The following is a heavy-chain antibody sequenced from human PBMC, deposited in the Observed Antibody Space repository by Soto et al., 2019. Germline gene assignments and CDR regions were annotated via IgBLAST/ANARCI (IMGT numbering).Heavy chain of an antibody. Sequence: PSETPSLTFTVSGGSISRYDWNWIRQPPGKGLEWIGYIYYSGSTNYNPSLKSRVTISVDTSKNQFSLKLSSVTAADTAVYYCARDPGSGSYYGWFDPWGQGTLVTVSS. CDR1: GGSISRYD. CDR2: IYYSGST. V-gene: IGHV4-59*01. J-gene: IGHJ5*02. D-gene: IGHD3-10*01. CDR3: ARDPGSGSYYGWFDP.